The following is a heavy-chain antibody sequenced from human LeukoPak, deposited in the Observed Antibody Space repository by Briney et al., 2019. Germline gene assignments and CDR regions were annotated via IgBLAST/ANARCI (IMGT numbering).Heavy chain of an antibody. Sequence: GGSLRLSCAASGFTFSSYGMHWVRQAPGKGLEWVAFIQYDGSNKYYADSVKGRFTISRDNSKNTLYLQMNSLRAEDTAVYYCAVVVITCSWGQGTLVTVSS. CDR2: IQYDGSNK. V-gene: IGHV3-30*02. J-gene: IGHJ4*02. CDR1: GFTFSSYG. CDR3: AVVVITCS. D-gene: IGHD3-22*01.